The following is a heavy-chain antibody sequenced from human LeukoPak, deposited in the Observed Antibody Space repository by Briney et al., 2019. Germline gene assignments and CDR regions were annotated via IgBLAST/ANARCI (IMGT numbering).Heavy chain of an antibody. CDR3: ERDSAPVRYSWYFDP. V-gene: IGHV4-59*11. J-gene: IGHJ2*01. Sequence: SETLSLTCTVSGGSFSNHYWTWIRQPPGKTMEWIGYVHYSGSTKYNPSLKSRVTISLDTSKNQFSLKLSSVSAADTAVYYCERDSAPVRYSWYFDPWGRGTLVTVSS. D-gene: IGHD2-15*01. CDR1: GGSFSNHY. CDR2: VHYSGST.